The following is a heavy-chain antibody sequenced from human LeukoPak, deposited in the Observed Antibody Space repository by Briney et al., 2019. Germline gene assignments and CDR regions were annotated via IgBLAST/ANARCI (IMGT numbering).Heavy chain of an antibody. D-gene: IGHD1-26*01. J-gene: IGHJ4*02. CDR1: GFTFSSYS. Sequence: GGSLRLSCAASGFTFSSYSMNWVRKAPGKGLEWGSSISSSSSYICYAASVQGRFTISRDNAKDSPYLQWNSLRAEDTAVYYCARGEGPPWELLTLDYWGQGTLVTVSS. CDR2: ISSSSSYI. CDR3: ARGEGPPWELLTLDY. V-gene: IGHV3-21*01.